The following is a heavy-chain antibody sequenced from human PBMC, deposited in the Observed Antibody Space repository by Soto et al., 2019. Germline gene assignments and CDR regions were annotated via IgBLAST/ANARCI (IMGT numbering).Heavy chain of an antibody. V-gene: IGHV4-59*01. CDR1: GGSISSYY. J-gene: IGHJ3*02. CDR3: ARGVTTASYVAFDI. CDR2: IYYSGST. D-gene: IGHD4-4*01. Sequence: SETLSLTCTVSGGSISSYYWSWIRQPPGKGLEWIGYIYYSGSTNCNPSLKSRVTISVDTSKNQFSLKLSSVTAADTAVYYCARGVTTASYVAFDIWGQGTMVTVSS.